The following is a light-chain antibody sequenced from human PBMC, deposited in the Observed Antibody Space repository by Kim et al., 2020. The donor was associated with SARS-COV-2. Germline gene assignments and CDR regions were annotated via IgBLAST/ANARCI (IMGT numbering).Light chain of an antibody. J-gene: IGKJ4*01. Sequence: LYPGERATLACRASQGVSSYLAWYQQKPGQAPRLLIYDASNRATGIPARFSGSGSGTVFTLTISSLEPEDFAVYYCQQRTNWPLTFGGGTKVDIK. CDR2: DAS. V-gene: IGKV3-11*01. CDR3: QQRTNWPLT. CDR1: QGVSSY.